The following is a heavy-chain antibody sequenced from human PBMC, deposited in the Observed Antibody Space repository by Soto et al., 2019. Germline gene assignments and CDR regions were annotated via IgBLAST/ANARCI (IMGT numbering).Heavy chain of an antibody. CDR1: GDSITASYSN. J-gene: IGHJ4*02. V-gene: IGHV4-39*01. Sequence: SETLSLTCTVSGDSITASYSNWAWIRQPPGKGLEWIGTFYYSGTTSQNPPLRSRITISVDTSKNQFSLKLRSVTAADRGVYYCARLVRDDVRRSDLDHWGQGTLVTVSS. CDR2: FYYSGTT. D-gene: IGHD3-10*02. CDR3: ARLVRDDVRRSDLDH.